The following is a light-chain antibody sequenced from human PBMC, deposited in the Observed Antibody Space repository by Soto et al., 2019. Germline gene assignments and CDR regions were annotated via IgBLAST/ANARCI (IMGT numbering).Light chain of an antibody. CDR1: SSDVGDNNY. Sequence: QSALTQPASVSGSPGQSITISCTGTSSDVGDNNYVSWYQQHPGKAPQLMIYDVTHRPSGISNRFSGPKSGNTASLTISGPQAEYEADYYCSSYTSSSTLYVFGTGTKLTVL. J-gene: IGLJ1*01. CDR3: SSYTSSSTLYV. V-gene: IGLV2-14*01. CDR2: DVT.